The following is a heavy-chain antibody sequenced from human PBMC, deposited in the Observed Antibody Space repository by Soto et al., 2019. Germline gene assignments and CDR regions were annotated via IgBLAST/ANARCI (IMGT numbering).Heavy chain of an antibody. V-gene: IGHV1-18*01. CDR3: ARGEYCSGGSCYYYGMDV. J-gene: IGHJ6*02. CDR2: ISAYNGNT. Sequence: GASVKVSCKASGYTFTSYGISWVRQAPGQRLEWMGWISAYNGNTNYAQKLQGRVTMTTDTSTSTAYMELRSLRSDDTAVYYCARGEYCSGGSCYYYGMDVWGQGTTVTVSS. CDR1: GYTFTSYG. D-gene: IGHD2-15*01.